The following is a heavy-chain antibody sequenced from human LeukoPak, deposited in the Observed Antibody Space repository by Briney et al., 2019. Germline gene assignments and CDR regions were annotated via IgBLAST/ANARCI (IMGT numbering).Heavy chain of an antibody. V-gene: IGHV3-11*01. D-gene: IGHD2-21*01. CDR2: ISADAATV. Sequence: PGGSLRLSCTASGFIFSNYYMAWVRQPPGRGLEWISYISADAATVKYADSVKGRFTISRDNSKNSLYLQMNSLRTEDTALYYCAKDMTQAYCGGDCYSTFDYWGQGTLVTVSS. CDR1: GFIFSNYY. CDR3: AKDMTQAYCGGDCYSTFDY. J-gene: IGHJ4*02.